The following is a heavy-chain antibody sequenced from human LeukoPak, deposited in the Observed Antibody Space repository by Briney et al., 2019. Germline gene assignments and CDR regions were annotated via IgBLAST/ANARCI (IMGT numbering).Heavy chain of an antibody. CDR1: GGSISSYY. D-gene: IGHD2-15*01. CDR2: IYYNGST. J-gene: IGHJ6*02. V-gene: IGHV4-59*01. Sequence: PSETLSLTCTVPGGSISSYYWSWIRQPPGKGLEWIGYIYYNGSTNYNPSLKRRVTISVDPSKNQFSLKLSPVTAEDTAVYYCAAVGYCSGGSCYPDYYGMDVWGQGTTVTVSS. CDR3: AAVGYCSGGSCYPDYYGMDV.